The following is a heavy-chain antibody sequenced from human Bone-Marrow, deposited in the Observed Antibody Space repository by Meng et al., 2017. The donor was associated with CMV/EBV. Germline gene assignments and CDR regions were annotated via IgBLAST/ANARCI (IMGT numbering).Heavy chain of an antibody. CDR2: IGHDGTKK. CDR1: RFSVRSYA. CDR3: AKSHGSGWYYFDS. Sequence: SRFSVRSYAMHWVRRAPGKGLGGVAVIGHDGTKKYYGGSVKGRVAISRDKSKNTLYLQMHRLRAEDTAVYFCAKSHGSGWYYFDSWGQGSLVTVSS. V-gene: IGHV3-30*18. D-gene: IGHD6-19*01. J-gene: IGHJ4*02.